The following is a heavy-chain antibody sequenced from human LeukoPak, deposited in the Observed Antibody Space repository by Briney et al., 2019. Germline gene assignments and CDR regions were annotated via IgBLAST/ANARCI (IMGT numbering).Heavy chain of an antibody. CDR3: ARWRATRRYYYGMDV. CDR1: GGTFSSYA. V-gene: IGHV1-69*04. D-gene: IGHD1-26*01. CDR2: IIPIFGIA. Sequence: GASVKVSCKASGGTFSSYAVSWVRQAPGQGLEWMGRIIPIFGIANYAQKFQGRVTITADKSTSTAYMELSSLRSDDTAVYYCARWRATRRYYYGMDVWGQGTTVTVSS. J-gene: IGHJ6*02.